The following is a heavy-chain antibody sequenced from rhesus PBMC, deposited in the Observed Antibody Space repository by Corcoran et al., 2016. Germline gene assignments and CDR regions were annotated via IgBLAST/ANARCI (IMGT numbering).Heavy chain of an antibody. CDR1: GFTFGSYA. J-gene: IGHJ4*01. CDR3: ARGRIAAAIDY. Sequence: QVQLVQSGAEVKKPGASVKVSCKASGFTFGSYAIRWVRKAPGQGFEWMGVIIPLVGRTNDAEKFQGRATITADTSTSTAYRELSRLRSEDTAVYDCARGRIAAAIDYLGQGVLVTVSS. D-gene: IGHD6-43*01. V-gene: IGHV1-198*02. CDR2: IIPLVGRT.